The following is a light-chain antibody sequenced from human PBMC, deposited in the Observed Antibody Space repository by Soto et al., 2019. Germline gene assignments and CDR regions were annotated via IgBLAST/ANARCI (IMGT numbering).Light chain of an antibody. V-gene: IGKV1-39*01. CDR3: QHGYSTPLT. CDR1: QRISTY. CDR2: VAS. J-gene: IGKJ4*01. Sequence: DIQMTQSPSSLSASVGDRVTITCRASQRISTYLHWYQQKPGKAPNLLIYVASTLQSGVPSRFSGSGSGTDFNLTISRLQPEDFATYFCQHGYSTPLTFGGGTKVDIK.